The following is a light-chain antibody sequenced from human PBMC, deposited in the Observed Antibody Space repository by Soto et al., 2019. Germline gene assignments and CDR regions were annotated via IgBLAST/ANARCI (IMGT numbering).Light chain of an antibody. CDR2: GAS. J-gene: IGKJ4*01. CDR3: QQYNNWPLLT. CDR1: QRVNNN. V-gene: IGKV3-15*01. Sequence: EIIVTQSPATLSVSPGERATLSCRASQRVNNNLAWYQQKPGQAPRLLIYGASTRATGIPARFGGSGYGTEFTLTISSLQSEDFAIYYCQQYNNWPLLTFGGGTKVEIK.